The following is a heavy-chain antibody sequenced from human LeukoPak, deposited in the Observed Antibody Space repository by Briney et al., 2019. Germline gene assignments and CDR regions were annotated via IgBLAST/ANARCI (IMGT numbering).Heavy chain of an antibody. J-gene: IGHJ4*02. CDR2: ISAYNGNT. Sequence: ASVTVSFTASGYTFTSYGISWVRQAPGQGLEWMGWISAYNGNTNYAQKLQGRVTMTTDTSTSTAYMELRSLRSDDTAVYYCARVALHIADFDYWGQGTLVTVSS. D-gene: IGHD6-13*01. V-gene: IGHV1-18*01. CDR3: ARVALHIADFDY. CDR1: GYTFTSYG.